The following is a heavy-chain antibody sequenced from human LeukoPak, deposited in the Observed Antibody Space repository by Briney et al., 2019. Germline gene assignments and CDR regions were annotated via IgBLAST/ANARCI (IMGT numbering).Heavy chain of an antibody. J-gene: IGHJ5*02. CDR1: GGSISSSSYY. D-gene: IGHD2-2*01. Sequence: PETLSLTCTVSGGSISSSSYYWGWIRQPPGKGLEWIGSIYYSGSTYYNPSLKSRVTISVDTSKNQFSLKLSSVTAADTAVYYCARPGRIPAAICWFDPWGQGTLVTVSS. V-gene: IGHV4-39*01. CDR3: ARPGRIPAAICWFDP. CDR2: IYYSGST.